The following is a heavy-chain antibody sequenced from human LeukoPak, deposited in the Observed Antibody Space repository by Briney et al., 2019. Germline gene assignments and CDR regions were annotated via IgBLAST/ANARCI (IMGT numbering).Heavy chain of an antibody. J-gene: IGHJ4*02. D-gene: IGHD1-26*01. CDR2: ISVYNGNT. CDR1: GYTFTSYG. CDR3: ARVGYSGRVGPPYY. V-gene: IGHV1-18*01. Sequence: ASVKVSCKASGYTFTSYGISWVRQAPGQGLEWMGWISVYNGNTNYAQKLQGRVTMTTDTSTSTAYMGLRSLRSDDTAVYYCARVGYSGRVGPPYYWGQGTLVTVSS.